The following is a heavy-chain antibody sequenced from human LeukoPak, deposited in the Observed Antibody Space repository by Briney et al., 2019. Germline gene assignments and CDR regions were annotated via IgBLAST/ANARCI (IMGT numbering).Heavy chain of an antibody. CDR3: AKGEWFGERHTNYFDY. CDR2: ISGSGGST. D-gene: IGHD3-10*01. V-gene: IGHV3-23*01. Sequence: GGSLRLSCAASGFTFSSYAMSWVRQAPGKGLEWVSAISGSGGSTYYADSVKGRFTISRDNSKNTLYLQMNSLRPEDTAVYYCAKGEWFGERHTNYFDYWGQGTLVTVSS. CDR1: GFTFSSYA. J-gene: IGHJ4*02.